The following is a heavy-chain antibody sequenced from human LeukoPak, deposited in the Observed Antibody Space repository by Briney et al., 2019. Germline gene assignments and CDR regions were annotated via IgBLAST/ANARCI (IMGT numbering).Heavy chain of an antibody. CDR2: IGSSENYI. Sequence: SGGSLRLSCAASGLTFSTYSMNWVRQAPGKGLEWVSSIGSSENYIYYADSLKGRFTISRDNAKNSLYLQMNSLRAEDTAVYYCARGGYDVIVPAASNYYYMDVWGKGTTVTVSS. J-gene: IGHJ6*03. V-gene: IGHV3-21*01. CDR3: ARGGYDVIVPAASNYYYMDV. CDR1: GLTFSTYS. D-gene: IGHD2-2*01.